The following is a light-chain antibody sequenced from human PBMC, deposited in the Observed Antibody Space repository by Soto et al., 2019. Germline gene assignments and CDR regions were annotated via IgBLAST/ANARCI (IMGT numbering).Light chain of an antibody. CDR3: QSFASSLNISL. CDR2: DNT. J-gene: IGLJ2*01. CDR1: SSNIGASFD. Sequence: QSVLTQPPSVSGAPGQRVTISCTGRSSNIGASFDVHWYRHLPGTAPKLLIYDNTHRPSGVPDRFSGSESGTSASLAITGLQADDEADYYRQSFASSLNISLFGGGTKLPVL. V-gene: IGLV1-40*01.